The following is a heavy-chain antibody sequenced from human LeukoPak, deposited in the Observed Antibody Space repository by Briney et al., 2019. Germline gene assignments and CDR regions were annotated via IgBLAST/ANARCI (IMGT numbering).Heavy chain of an antibody. V-gene: IGHV4-4*07. J-gene: IGHJ6*03. CDR3: ARAVGTIFGVVSYYYYYMDV. CDR2: IYTSGST. Sequence: PSETLSLTCTVSGGSISSYYWSWIRQPAGKGLEWIGRIYTSGSTNYNPSLKSRVTMSVDTSKNQFSLKLSSVTAADTAVYYCARAVGTIFGVVSYYYYYMDVWGKGTTVTVSS. CDR1: GGSISSYY. D-gene: IGHD3-3*01.